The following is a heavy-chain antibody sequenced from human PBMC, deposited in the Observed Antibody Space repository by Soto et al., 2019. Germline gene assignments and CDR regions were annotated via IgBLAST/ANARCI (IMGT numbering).Heavy chain of an antibody. CDR2: ISGSGGSS. J-gene: IGHJ6*02. Sequence: EVHLLESGGGLVQPGGSLRLSCAASGFTFSNYAMSWFRQAPGKGLQWVSAISGSGGSSYYADSVKGRFTISRDNSKNTLYLQLNSLRAEDTAVYYCAKDIADIVVIPASISAYYALHVWGQGTTVTVSS. V-gene: IGHV3-23*01. D-gene: IGHD2-2*01. CDR3: AKDIADIVVIPASISAYYALHV. CDR1: GFTFSNYA.